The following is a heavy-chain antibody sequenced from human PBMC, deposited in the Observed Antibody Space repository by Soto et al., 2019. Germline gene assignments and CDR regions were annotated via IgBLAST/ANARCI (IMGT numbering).Heavy chain of an antibody. CDR1: GFDFINYA. J-gene: IGHJ5*02. D-gene: IGHD5-12*01. CDR3: AKPIVATIALDH. V-gene: IGHV3-23*01. Sequence: EVQLLESGGGLVQPGGSLRLSCAASGFDFINYAITWVRQAPGKGLEWVSAISGSAVSTYYADSVKGRFTISRDNSRNTLYLQMNSLRAEDTAVYYCAKPIVATIALDHWGQGTLVTVSS. CDR2: ISGSAVST.